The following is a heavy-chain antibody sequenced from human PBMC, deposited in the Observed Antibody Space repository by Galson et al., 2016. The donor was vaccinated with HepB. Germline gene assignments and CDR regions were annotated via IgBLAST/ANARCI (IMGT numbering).Heavy chain of an antibody. CDR1: GFTVSSNY. V-gene: IGHV3-53*01. CDR3: AKGRTGTTGPVES. CDR2: IYSGGGT. Sequence: SLRLSCAASGFTVSSNYMSWVRQAPGKGLEWVSVIYSGGGTYYADSVKGRFTISRDNSKNTLYLQMNSLRDEDTAVYYCAKGRTGTTGPVESWRQGTLVTVSS. D-gene: IGHD1-1*01. J-gene: IGHJ4*02.